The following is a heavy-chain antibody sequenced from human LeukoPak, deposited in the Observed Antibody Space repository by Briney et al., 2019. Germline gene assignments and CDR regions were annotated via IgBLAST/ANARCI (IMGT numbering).Heavy chain of an antibody. V-gene: IGHV4-59*08. Sequence: PSETLSLTCTVSGGSISSYYWSWIRQPPGKGLEWIGYIYYSGSTNYNPSLKSRVTISVDTSKNQFSLKLGSVTAADTAVYFCARHTYSGSSPRVFDYWGQGTLVTVSS. CDR3: ARHTYSGSSPRVFDY. D-gene: IGHD4-23*01. CDR2: IYYSGST. J-gene: IGHJ4*02. CDR1: GGSISSYY.